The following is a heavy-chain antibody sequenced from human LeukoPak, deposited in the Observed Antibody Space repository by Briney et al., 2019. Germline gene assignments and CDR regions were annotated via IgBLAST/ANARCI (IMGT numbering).Heavy chain of an antibody. V-gene: IGHV4-61*01. D-gene: IGHD4-23*01. CDR2: IYYSGST. CDR3: AREAYYGGIDY. CDR1: GGSISSGNYY. J-gene: IGHJ4*02. Sequence: PSETLSLTCTVSGGSISSGNYYWSWIRQPPGKGLEWIGYIYYSGSTNYNPSLKSRVTISVDTSKNQFSLKLSSVTAADTAVYYCAREAYYGGIDYWGQGTLVTVSS.